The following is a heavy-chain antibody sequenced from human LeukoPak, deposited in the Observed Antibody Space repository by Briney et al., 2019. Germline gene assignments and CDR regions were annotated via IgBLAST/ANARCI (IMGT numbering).Heavy chain of an antibody. V-gene: IGHV3-43*01. D-gene: IGHD6-19*01. Sequence: GGSLRLSCAASGFTFDDYTMHWVRQAPGKGLEWVSLISRDGGSTYYADSVKGRFTISRDNSKNSLYLQMNSLRTEDTALYYCAKGISSGWYYFDYWGQGTLVTVSS. J-gene: IGHJ4*02. CDR3: AKGISSGWYYFDY. CDR1: GFTFDDYT. CDR2: ISRDGGST.